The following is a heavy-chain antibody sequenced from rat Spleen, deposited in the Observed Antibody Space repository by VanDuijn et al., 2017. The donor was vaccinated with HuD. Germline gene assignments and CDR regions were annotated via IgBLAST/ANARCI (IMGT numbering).Heavy chain of an antibody. V-gene: IGHV2-13*01. D-gene: IGHD1-9*01. CDR3: TRMGVTLDY. CDR2: IWGNGNT. CDR1: GFSLSSYG. Sequence: QVQLKESGPGLVQPSQTLSLTCTVSGFSLSSYGVIWVRQPPGKGLEWMGVIWGNGNTNYNSALKSRLSISRDTSKSQLFLKINSLQTEDTAIYYCTRMGVTLDYWGQGVMVTVSS. J-gene: IGHJ2*01.